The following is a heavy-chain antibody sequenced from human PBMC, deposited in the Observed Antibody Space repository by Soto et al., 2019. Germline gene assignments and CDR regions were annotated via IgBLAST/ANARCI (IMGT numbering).Heavy chain of an antibody. CDR1: GDTFSSSV. D-gene: IGHD1-26*01. CDR2: IIPVFATA. V-gene: IGHV1-69*18. J-gene: IGHJ4*02. Sequence: QVQLEQSGAEVKKPGSSVKVSCKASGDTFSSSVVSWVRQAPGQGLEWMGRIIPVFATATYAQKFQGTVTIPADVCTSTAYTELSSLSSEDSAVYYCASSSTYIRGYHEVLVDYWGQGTLVTVSS. CDR3: ASSSTYIRGYHEVLVDY.